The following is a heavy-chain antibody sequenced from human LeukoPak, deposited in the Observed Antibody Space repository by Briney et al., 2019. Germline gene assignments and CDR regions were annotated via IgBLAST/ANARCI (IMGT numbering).Heavy chain of an antibody. CDR2: IKQDGSEK. CDR3: ARHVRFEGVDY. V-gene: IGHV3-7*01. Sequence: GGSLRLSCAASGFIFSSYWMSWARQAPGKGLEWVANIKQDGSEKYYVDSVKGRFTISRDNAKNSLFLQMNSLRAEDTAVYYCARHVRFEGVDYWGQGTLVTASS. J-gene: IGHJ4*02. D-gene: IGHD3-3*01. CDR1: GFIFSSYW.